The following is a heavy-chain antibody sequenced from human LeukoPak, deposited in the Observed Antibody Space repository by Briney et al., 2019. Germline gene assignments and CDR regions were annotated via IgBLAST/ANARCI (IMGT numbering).Heavy chain of an antibody. CDR1: GGSISSYY. D-gene: IGHD6-13*01. V-gene: IGHV4-59*01. CDR3: ARGSHSSSWSY. Sequence: SETLSLTCTVSGGSISSYYWSWIRQPPGKGLEWIGYIYYSGSTNYNPSLKSRVTISVDTSKNQFSLKLSSVTAADTAVYYCARGSHSSSWSYWGQGTLVTVSS. J-gene: IGHJ4*02. CDR2: IYYSGST.